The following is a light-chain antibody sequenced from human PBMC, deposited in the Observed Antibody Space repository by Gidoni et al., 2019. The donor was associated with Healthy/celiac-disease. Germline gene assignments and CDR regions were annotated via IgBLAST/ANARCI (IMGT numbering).Light chain of an antibody. V-gene: IGKV3-20*01. J-gene: IGKJ5*01. Sequence: EHVFTPSPGTLSLSPGERATLSCRASQSVSSSYLAWYQQKPGQAPRLLIYGASSRATGIPDRFSGSGSGTDFTLTISRLEPEDFAVYYCQQYGSSPGITFGQGTRLEIK. CDR1: QSVSSSY. CDR3: QQYGSSPGIT. CDR2: GAS.